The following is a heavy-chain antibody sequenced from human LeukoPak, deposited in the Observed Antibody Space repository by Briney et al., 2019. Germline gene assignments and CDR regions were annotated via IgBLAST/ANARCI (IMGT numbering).Heavy chain of an antibody. CDR1: GFTFDDYA. CDR3: AKDFSYSGSYYPMETSTGYYYGMDV. Sequence: PGRSLRLSCAASGFTFDDYAMHWVRQAPGKGLEWVSGISWNSGSIGYADSVKGRFTISRDNAKNSLYLQMNSLRAEDTALYYCAKDFSYSGSYYPMETSTGYYYGMDVWGQGTTVTVSS. D-gene: IGHD1-26*01. V-gene: IGHV3-9*01. CDR2: ISWNSGSI. J-gene: IGHJ6*02.